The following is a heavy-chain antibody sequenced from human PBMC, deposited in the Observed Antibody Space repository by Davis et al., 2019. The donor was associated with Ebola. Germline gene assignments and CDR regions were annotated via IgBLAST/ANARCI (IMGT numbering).Heavy chain of an antibody. V-gene: IGHV3-33*06. Sequence: GGSLRLSCAASGFTFSSYGMHWVRQAPGKGLEWVAVIWYDGSNKYYADSVKGRFTISRDNSKNTLYLQMNSLTVEDTAVYYCAKGGSGWPSDYSYGMGVWGKGTTVTVSS. CDR1: GFTFSSYG. D-gene: IGHD6-19*01. CDR2: IWYDGSNK. CDR3: AKGGSGWPSDYSYGMGV. J-gene: IGHJ6*04.